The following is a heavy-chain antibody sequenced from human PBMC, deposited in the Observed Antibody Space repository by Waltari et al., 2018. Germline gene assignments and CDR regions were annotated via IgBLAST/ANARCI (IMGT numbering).Heavy chain of an antibody. CDR3: ARDGSGWSYYFDY. V-gene: IGHV4-59*01. CDR2: IYYSGST. CDR1: GGSISSYY. J-gene: IGHJ4*02. D-gene: IGHD6-19*01. Sequence: QVQLQESGPGLVKPSETLSLTCTVSGGSISSYYWSWLRQPPGKGLEWIGYIYYSGSTNYNPSLKSRVTISVDTSKNQFSLKLSSVTAADTAVYYCARDGSGWSYYFDYWGQGTLVTVSS.